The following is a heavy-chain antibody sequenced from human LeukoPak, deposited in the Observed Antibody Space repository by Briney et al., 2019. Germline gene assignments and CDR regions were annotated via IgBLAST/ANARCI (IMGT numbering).Heavy chain of an antibody. CDR3: TRGLVGGTPPYYFYGMDV. CDR2: ISGPGDT. Sequence: GGSLRLSCAASGFTFSNFAMTWVRQAPGKGLEWVSTISGPGDTYYADSVKGRFTISRDTSKNTLYLQMNSLRAEDTAVYYCTRGLVGGTPPYYFYGMDVWGQGTTVTVSS. D-gene: IGHD1-26*01. J-gene: IGHJ6*02. CDR1: GFTFSNFA. V-gene: IGHV3-23*01.